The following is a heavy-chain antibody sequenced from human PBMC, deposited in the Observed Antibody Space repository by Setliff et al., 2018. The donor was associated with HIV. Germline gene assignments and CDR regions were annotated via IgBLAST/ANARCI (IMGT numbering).Heavy chain of an antibody. V-gene: IGHV3-33*01. D-gene: IGHD1-1*01. J-gene: IGHJ3*02. CDR1: GFTFRNYG. CDR3: ARSRSTRDAFDI. CDR2: I. Sequence: PGGSLRLSCAASGFTFRNYGMHWVRQAPGKGLEWAAFIGSLRDRFTISRDYASNSLYLEMNSLRVEDTAIYYCARSRSTRDAFDIWGQGTMVTV.